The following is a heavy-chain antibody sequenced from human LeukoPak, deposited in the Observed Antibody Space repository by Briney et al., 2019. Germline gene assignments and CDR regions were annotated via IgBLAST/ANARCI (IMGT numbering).Heavy chain of an antibody. CDR3: ARRDTYCSGGSCHPLFDY. CDR1: GGALSSGGYY. J-gene: IGHJ4*02. Sequence: SQTLSLTCTVSGGALSSGGYYWTWIRQPPGKGLEWIGNIYHSGTPYYNPSLKSRVTLSVDRSKNQFSLKMTSVTAADTAVYYCARRDTYCSGGSCHPLFDYWGQGTLVTVSS. D-gene: IGHD2-15*01. V-gene: IGHV4-30-2*01. CDR2: IYHSGTP.